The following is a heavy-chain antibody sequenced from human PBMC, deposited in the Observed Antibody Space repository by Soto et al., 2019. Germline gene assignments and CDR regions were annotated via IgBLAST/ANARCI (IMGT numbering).Heavy chain of an antibody. CDR2: ISAFNGNT. Sequence: ASVKVSCKASGYTFTSYGISWVRQAPGQGLEWMGWISAFNGNTYYAQKFQGRVTMTTDTSTSTAYMELRSLRSEDTAVYYCARDYSGFSGSHYIDYFNYWGQGALVTVSS. CDR3: ARDYSGFSGSHYIDYFNY. CDR1: GYTFTSYG. D-gene: IGHD1-26*01. V-gene: IGHV1-18*01. J-gene: IGHJ4*02.